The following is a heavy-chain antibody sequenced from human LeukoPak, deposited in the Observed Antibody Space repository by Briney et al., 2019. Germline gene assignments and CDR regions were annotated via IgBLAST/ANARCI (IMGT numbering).Heavy chain of an antibody. CDR3: AKGGYYYGSGTDQYYFDY. CDR2: ISGSGGST. CDR1: GFTFSSYG. V-gene: IGHV3-23*01. D-gene: IGHD3-10*01. Sequence: GGSLRLSCAASGFTFSSYGMSWVRQAPGKGLEWVSAISGSGGSTYYADSVKGRFTISRDNSKNTLYLQMNSLRAEDTALYYCAKGGYYYGSGTDQYYFDYWGQGTLVTVSS. J-gene: IGHJ4*02.